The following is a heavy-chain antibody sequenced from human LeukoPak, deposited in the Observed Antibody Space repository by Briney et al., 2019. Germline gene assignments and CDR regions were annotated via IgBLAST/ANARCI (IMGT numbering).Heavy chain of an antibody. V-gene: IGHV4-30-2*01. CDR2: IYHSGST. J-gene: IGHJ4*02. Sequence: NPSETLSLTCAVSGGSISSGGYSWSWIRQPPGKGLEWIGYIYHSGSTYYNPSLKSRVTISVDRSKNQFSLKLSSVTAADTAVYYCARSRDGYSDYFDYWGQGTLVTASS. CDR1: GGSISSGGYS. CDR3: ARSRDGYSDYFDY. D-gene: IGHD5-24*01.